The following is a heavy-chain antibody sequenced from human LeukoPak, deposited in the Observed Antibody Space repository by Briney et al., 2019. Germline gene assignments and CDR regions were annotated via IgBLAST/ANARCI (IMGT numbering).Heavy chain of an antibody. V-gene: IGHV4-34*01. CDR2: INHSGST. J-gene: IGHJ6*03. Sequence: PSETLSLTCAVYGGSFSGYYWSWIRQPPGKGLEWIGEINHSGSTNYNPSLKSRVTISVDTSKNQFSLKLSSVTAADTAVYYCARLTGAAAGTYYYYYMDVRGKGTTVTVSS. CDR3: ARLTGAAAGTYYYYYMDV. D-gene: IGHD6-13*01. CDR1: GGSFSGYY.